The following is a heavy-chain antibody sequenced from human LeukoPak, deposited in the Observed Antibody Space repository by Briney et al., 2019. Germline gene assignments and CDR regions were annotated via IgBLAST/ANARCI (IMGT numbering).Heavy chain of an antibody. CDR3: ARYRRAGGRSSAGALDI. J-gene: IGHJ3*02. CDR2: IHYSGST. V-gene: IGHV4-30-4*01. Sequence: SETLSLTCTVSGGSISSGDYYWSWIRQPPGKGLEWIGYIHYSGSTYYNPSLKSRVTISVDTSKNQFSLKLSSVTAADTAVYYCARYRRAGGRSSAGALDIWGQGTMVTVSS. CDR1: GGSISSGDYY. D-gene: IGHD6-19*01.